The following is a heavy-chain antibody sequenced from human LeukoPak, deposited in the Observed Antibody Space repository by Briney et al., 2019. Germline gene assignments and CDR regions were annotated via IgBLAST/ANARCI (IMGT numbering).Heavy chain of an antibody. D-gene: IGHD2/OR15-2a*01. V-gene: IGHV3-9*01. CDR2: ISWNSGSI. J-gene: IGHJ4*02. CDR3: AKVGAVFL. Sequence: GGSLRLSCAASGFTFDDYAMHWVRQAPGKGLEWVSGISWNSGSIGYADSVKGRFTISRDNAKNSLYLQMNSLRAEDTALYYCAKVGAVFLWGQGTLVTVSS. CDR1: GFTFDDYA.